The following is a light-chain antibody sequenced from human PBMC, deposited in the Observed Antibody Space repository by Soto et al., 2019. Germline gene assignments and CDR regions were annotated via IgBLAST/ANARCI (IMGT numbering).Light chain of an antibody. CDR1: SSDVGGYNY. Sequence: QSVLTQPASVSGSPGQSITISCTGTSSDVGGYNYVSWYQQHPGKAPKLMIYEVSNRPSGVSNRFSGSKSGNTASLTISGLQAEDEDDYYCSSYTSSSTVVFGGGTKLTAL. J-gene: IGLJ2*01. CDR3: SSYTSSSTVV. V-gene: IGLV2-14*01. CDR2: EVS.